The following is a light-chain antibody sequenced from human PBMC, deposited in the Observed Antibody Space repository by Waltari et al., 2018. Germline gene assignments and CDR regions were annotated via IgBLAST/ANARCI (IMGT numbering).Light chain of an antibody. J-gene: IGKJ1*01. CDR2: WGS. CDR1: RSLLHSDGYTY. CDR3: MQSLQTPPWT. Sequence: DIVMTQSPLSLPVTPGKPASISCRSSRSLLHSDGYTYLDWYLQKPGQPPQLLIYWGSNRASGVPDRFSGRGSGADFTLEISRVEAEDVGVYYCMQSLQTPPWTFGQGTKVEIK. V-gene: IGKV2-28*01.